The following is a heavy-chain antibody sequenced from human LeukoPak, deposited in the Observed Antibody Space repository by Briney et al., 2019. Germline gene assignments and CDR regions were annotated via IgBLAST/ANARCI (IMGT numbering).Heavy chain of an antibody. D-gene: IGHD6-19*01. CDR3: ARDRLEAFDI. J-gene: IGHJ3*02. Sequence: GGSLRLSCAASGFTFRIYWMTWVRQAPGKGLEWVAVISYDGSNKYYADSVKGRFTISRDNSKNTLYLQMNSLRAEDTAVYYCARDRLEAFDIWGQGTMVTVSS. V-gene: IGHV3-30*03. CDR2: ISYDGSNK. CDR1: GFTFRIYW.